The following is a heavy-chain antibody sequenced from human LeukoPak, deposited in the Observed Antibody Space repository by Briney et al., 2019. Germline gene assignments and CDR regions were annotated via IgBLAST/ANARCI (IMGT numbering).Heavy chain of an antibody. Sequence: SVKVSCKASGGTFSSYAISWVRQAPGQGLEWIGGIIPIFGTANYAHKFQGRATITTDESTNTAYMVLSSLTSEDTAEYYCAILGSGYCSGGRCLPTFDYWGQGTLVTVSS. CDR1: GGTFSSYA. V-gene: IGHV1-69*05. CDR3: AILGSGYCSGGRCLPTFDY. D-gene: IGHD2-15*01. CDR2: IIPIFGTA. J-gene: IGHJ4*02.